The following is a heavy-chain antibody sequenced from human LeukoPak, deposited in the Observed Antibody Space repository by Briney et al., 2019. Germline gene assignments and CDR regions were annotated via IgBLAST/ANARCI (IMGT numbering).Heavy chain of an antibody. CDR2: INHSGST. CDR1: GGSFSGYY. Sequence: SETLSLTCAVYGGSFSGYYWSWIRQPPGKGLEWIGEINHSGSTNYNPSLKSRVTISVDTSKNQFSLKLSSVTAADTAVYYCARQRGYYDSSGPLGYWGQGTLVTVSS. CDR3: ARQRGYYDSSGPLGY. V-gene: IGHV4-34*01. D-gene: IGHD3-22*01. J-gene: IGHJ4*02.